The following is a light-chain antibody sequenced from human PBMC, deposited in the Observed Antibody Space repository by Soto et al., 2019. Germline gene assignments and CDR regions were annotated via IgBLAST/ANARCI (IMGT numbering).Light chain of an antibody. Sequence: IVLMQSPANQSLSPGEGVTLSWGASQGIGDTLAWYQHKPGQTPRLLIYDTSTRATGVPARFSGIRSGPEFTLTINSLKSEDFAIYDCQPYNNWTLTFGGGTKVDIK. J-gene: IGKJ4*01. CDR3: QPYNNWTLT. CDR1: QGIGDT. CDR2: DTS. V-gene: IGKV3-15*01.